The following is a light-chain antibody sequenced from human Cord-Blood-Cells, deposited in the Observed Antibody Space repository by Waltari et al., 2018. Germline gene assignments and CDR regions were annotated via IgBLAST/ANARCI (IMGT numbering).Light chain of an antibody. CDR1: QSVSSN. CDR3: QQYNNWPPVT. V-gene: IGKV3-15*01. J-gene: IGKJ4*01. Sequence: EIVMTHSPATLSVSPGERATLSCRARQSVSSNLAWYQQKPGQAPSLLIYGPSSTATGIPDRFSGSGSGPEFTLTISSLQSEDFAVYYCQQYNNWPPVTVGGGTKVEIK. CDR2: GPS.